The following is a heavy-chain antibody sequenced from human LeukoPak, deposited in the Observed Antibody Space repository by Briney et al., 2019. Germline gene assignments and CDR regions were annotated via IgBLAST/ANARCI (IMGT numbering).Heavy chain of an antibody. CDR2: INHSGST. Sequence: SETLSLTCAVYGGSFSGYYWSWIRQPPGKGLEWIGEINHSGSTNYNPSFKSRVTISVDTSKNQFSLKLSSVTAADTAVYYCARGLNYGGSGYYFDSWGPGTLVTVSS. V-gene: IGHV4-34*01. CDR1: GGSFSGYY. CDR3: ARGLNYGGSGYYFDS. J-gene: IGHJ4*02. D-gene: IGHD3-22*01.